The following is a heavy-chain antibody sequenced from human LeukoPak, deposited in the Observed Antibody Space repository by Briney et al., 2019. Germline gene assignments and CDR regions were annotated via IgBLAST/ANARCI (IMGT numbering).Heavy chain of an antibody. D-gene: IGHD3-3*01. J-gene: IGHJ6*03. CDR1: GYTLTELS. Sequence: ASVNVSCKVSGYTLTELSMHWVRQAPGKGLEWMGGFDPEDGETIYAQKFQGRVTMTEDTSTDTAYMELSSLRSEDTAVYYCATEELVLEGGPPYYYYYMDVWGKGTTVTVSS. V-gene: IGHV1-24*01. CDR3: ATEELVLEGGPPYYYYYMDV. CDR2: FDPEDGET.